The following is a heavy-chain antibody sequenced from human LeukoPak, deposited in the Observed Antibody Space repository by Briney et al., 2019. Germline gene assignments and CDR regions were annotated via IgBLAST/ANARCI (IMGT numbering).Heavy chain of an antibody. J-gene: IGHJ4*02. D-gene: IGHD6-19*01. V-gene: IGHV4-34*01. CDR1: GGCFSDYY. CDR2: INPSGST. CDR3: AREGAVAKRGDFFDY. Sequence: SDTLSLPCAVYGGCFSDYYWTWMRQPPATGLEWIGDINPSGSTNINPPLQRRVSISVDTSKNQFSLRLSSVTAADTAVYYCAREGAVAKRGDFFDYWGQGTLVTVSS.